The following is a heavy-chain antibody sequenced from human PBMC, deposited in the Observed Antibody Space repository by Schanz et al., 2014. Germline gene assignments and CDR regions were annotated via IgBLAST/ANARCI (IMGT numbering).Heavy chain of an antibody. CDR1: GFTFRDFG. CDR2: TSNDGSFT. CDR3: VRDTDYHFDY. J-gene: IGHJ4*02. Sequence: VQLLESGGGVVQPGGPLRLSCAASGFTFRDFGLHWVRQAPGKGLEWVSRTSNDGSFTTFADSVKGRFTISRDNAKNTLYLQMNSLRAEDTAVYYCVRDTDYHFDYWGQGTLVTVSS. V-gene: IGHV3-74*01. D-gene: IGHD4-17*01.